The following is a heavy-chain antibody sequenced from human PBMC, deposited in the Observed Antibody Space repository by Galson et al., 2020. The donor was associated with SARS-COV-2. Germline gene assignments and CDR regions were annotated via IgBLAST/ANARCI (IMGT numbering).Heavy chain of an antibody. CDR3: AKERSGRYFDY. Sequence: GGSLRLSCAASGFSVSNYAMSWVRQAPGKGLEWVSLIYSSGTANYADSVKGRFTISRDESKNTLYVQMNSLRPDDTAVYYCAKERSGRYFDYWGQGTLVTVSS. V-gene: IGHV3-23*03. CDR1: GFSVSNYA. D-gene: IGHD3-10*01. CDR2: IYSSGTA. J-gene: IGHJ4*02.